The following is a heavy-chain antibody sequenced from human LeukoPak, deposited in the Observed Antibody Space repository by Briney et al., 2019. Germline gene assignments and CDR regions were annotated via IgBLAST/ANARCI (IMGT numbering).Heavy chain of an antibody. CDR2: IYYSGST. CDR1: GGSVSSGSYY. J-gene: IGHJ3*02. V-gene: IGHV4-39*01. Sequence: SETLSLTCTVSGGSVSSGSYYWGWIRQPPGKGLEWIGSIYYSGSTYYNPSLKSRVTISVDTSKNQFSLKLSSVTAADTAVYYCARGTVYYYDGSGYRPDAFDIWGQGTMVTVSS. D-gene: IGHD3-22*01. CDR3: ARGTVYYYDGSGYRPDAFDI.